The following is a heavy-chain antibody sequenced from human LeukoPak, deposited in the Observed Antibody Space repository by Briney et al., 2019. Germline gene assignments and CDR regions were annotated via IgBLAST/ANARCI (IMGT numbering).Heavy chain of an antibody. CDR1: GFTFSSYW. CDR3: AELGITMIGGV. V-gene: IGHV3-48*04. D-gene: IGHD3-10*02. J-gene: IGHJ6*04. Sequence: GGSLRLSCAASGFTFSSYWMSWVRQARGKGLEGVSYISSSGSTIYYADSVKGRFTISRDNAKNSLYLQMNSLRAEDTAVYYCAELGITMIGGVWGKGTTVTISS. CDR2: ISSSGSTI.